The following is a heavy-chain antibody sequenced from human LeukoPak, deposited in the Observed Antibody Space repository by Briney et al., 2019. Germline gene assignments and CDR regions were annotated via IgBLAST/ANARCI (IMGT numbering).Heavy chain of an antibody. Sequence: ASVKVSCKASGYTFTSYDINWVRQATGQGLEWMGWTNPNSVNTGYAQKFQGRVTMTRNTSISTAYMELSSLRSEDTAVYYCARGGCSGGSCYGYYGMDVWGQGTTVTVSS. J-gene: IGHJ6*02. V-gene: IGHV1-8*01. CDR1: GYTFTSYD. CDR3: ARGGCSGGSCYGYYGMDV. CDR2: TNPNSVNT. D-gene: IGHD2-15*01.